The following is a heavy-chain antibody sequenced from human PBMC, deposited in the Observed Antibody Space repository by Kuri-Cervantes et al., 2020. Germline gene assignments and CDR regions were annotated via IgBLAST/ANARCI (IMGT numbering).Heavy chain of an antibody. D-gene: IGHD6-13*01. CDR1: GFTFDDYA. V-gene: IGHV3-33*08. J-gene: IGHJ4*02. CDR2: IWYDGSNK. CDR3: ARSRPSSCFDY. Sequence: GGSLRLSCAASGFTFDDYAMHWVRQAPGKGLEWVAVIWYDGSNKYYADSVKGRFTISRDNSKNTLYLQMNSLRAEDTAVYYCARSRPSSCFDYRGQGTLVTVSS.